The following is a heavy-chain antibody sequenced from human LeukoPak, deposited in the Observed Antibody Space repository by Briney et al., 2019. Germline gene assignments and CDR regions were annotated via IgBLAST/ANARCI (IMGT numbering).Heavy chain of an antibody. D-gene: IGHD3-22*01. CDR3: ARDLGYYYDSSGYRVSAFDI. Sequence: SETLSLTCAVYGGSFSGYYWSWIRQPPGKGLEWIGEINHSGSTYYNPSLKSRVTISVDTSKNQFSLKLSSVTAADTAVYYCARDLGYYYDSSGYRVSAFDIWGQGTMVTVSS. V-gene: IGHV4-34*09. J-gene: IGHJ3*02. CDR2: INHSGST. CDR1: GGSFSGYY.